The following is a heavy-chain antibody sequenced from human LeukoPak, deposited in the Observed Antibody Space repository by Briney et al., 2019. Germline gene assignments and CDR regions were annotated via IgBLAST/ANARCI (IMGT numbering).Heavy chain of an antibody. CDR3: ARGGGYPAPLYYFDY. V-gene: IGHV4-34*01. CDR1: GGSFSGYH. D-gene: IGHD3-16*01. J-gene: IGHJ4*02. Sequence: SETLSLTCAVYGGSFSGYHWSWIRQPPGKGLEWIGEINHSGSTNYNPSLKSRVTISVDTSKNQFSLKLSSVTAADTAVYYCARGGGYPAPLYYFDYWGQGTLVTVSS. CDR2: INHSGST.